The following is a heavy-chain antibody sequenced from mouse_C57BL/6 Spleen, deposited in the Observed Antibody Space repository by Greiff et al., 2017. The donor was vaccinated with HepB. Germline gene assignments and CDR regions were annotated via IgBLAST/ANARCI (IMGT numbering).Heavy chain of an antibody. CDR3: ASEGLTGPFDY. CDR2: INPNNGGT. CDR1: GYTFTDYN. D-gene: IGHD4-1*01. J-gene: IGHJ2*01. Sequence: VQLKESGPELVKPGASVKMSCKASGYTFTDYNMHWVKQSHGKSLEWIGYINPNNGGTSYNQKFKGKATLTVNKSSSTAYMELRSLTSEDSAVYYCASEGLTGPFDYWGQGTTLTVSS. V-gene: IGHV1-22*01.